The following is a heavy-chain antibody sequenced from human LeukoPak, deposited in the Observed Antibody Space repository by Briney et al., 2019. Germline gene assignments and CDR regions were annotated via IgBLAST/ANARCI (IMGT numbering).Heavy chain of an antibody. CDR3: ARVLDYYGSGARDFDY. J-gene: IGHJ4*02. CDR2: INHSGST. Sequence: SETLSLTCAVYGGSFSGYYWTWIRQPPGKGLEWIGEINHSGSTNYNPSLKSRVTISADTSRNQLSLKMRSVTAADTAVYYCARVLDYYGSGARDFDYWGQGTLVTVSS. V-gene: IGHV4-34*01. D-gene: IGHD3-10*01. CDR1: GGSFSGYY.